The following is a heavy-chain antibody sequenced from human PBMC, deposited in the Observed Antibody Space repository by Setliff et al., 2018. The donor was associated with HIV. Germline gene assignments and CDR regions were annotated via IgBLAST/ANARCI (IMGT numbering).Heavy chain of an antibody. D-gene: IGHD1-26*01. CDR3: ARERVVGATRDAFDI. J-gene: IGHJ3*02. V-gene: IGHV1-3*01. CDR1: GYTFTSYA. Sequence: GASVKVSCKASGYTFTSYAMHWVRQAPGHRLEWMGWINAGNGNTKYSQKFQGRVTITRDTSASTAYMELSSLRSEDTAVYYCARERVVGATRDAFDIWGQGTMVTVSS. CDR2: INAGNGNT.